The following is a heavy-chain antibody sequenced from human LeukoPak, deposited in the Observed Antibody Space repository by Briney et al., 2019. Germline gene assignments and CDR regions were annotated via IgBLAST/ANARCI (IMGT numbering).Heavy chain of an antibody. Sequence: PSETLSLTCAVYGGSFSGYYWSWIRQPPGKGLEWIGEINHSGSTNYNPSLKSRVTISVDTSKNQFSLKLSSVTAADTAVYYCAREVNSGYDNWGQGTLVTVSS. CDR2: INHSGST. J-gene: IGHJ4*02. D-gene: IGHD5-12*01. CDR3: AREVNSGYDN. V-gene: IGHV4-34*01. CDR1: GGSFSGYY.